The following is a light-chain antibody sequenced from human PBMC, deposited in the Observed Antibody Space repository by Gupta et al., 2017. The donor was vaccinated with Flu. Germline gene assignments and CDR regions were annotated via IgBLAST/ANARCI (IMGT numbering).Light chain of an antibody. J-gene: IGLJ3*02. CDR3: SSYTSRSSWV. CDR1: SSDVGGYNY. Sequence: QSALTQPAPVSASPGPSITISCSGTSSDVGGYNYVSWYHQHPGKAPELMIYGVSNRPSGVTNRFSGSKSGNTASLTISGLQAEDEADYYCSSYTSRSSWVFGGGTKLTVL. CDR2: GVS. V-gene: IGLV2-14*01.